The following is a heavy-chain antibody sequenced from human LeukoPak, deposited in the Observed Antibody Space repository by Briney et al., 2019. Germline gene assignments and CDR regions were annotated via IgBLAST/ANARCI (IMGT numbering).Heavy chain of an antibody. CDR1: GDSISSYY. CDR3: ARDHCHILSGRWFDP. D-gene: IGHD3-9*01. J-gene: IGHJ5*02. V-gene: IGHV4-4*07. CDR2: IYTSGST. Sequence: PSETLSLTCTVSGDSISSYYWSWIRQPAGKGLEWIGRIYTSGSTNYNPSLKSRVTMSVDTSKNQFSLNLSSVTAADTAVYYCARDHCHILSGRWFDPWGQGTLVTVSS.